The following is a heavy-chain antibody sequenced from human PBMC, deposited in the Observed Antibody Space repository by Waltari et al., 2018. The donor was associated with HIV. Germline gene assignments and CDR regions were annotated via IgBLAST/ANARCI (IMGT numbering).Heavy chain of an antibody. CDR3: ARLEGLRGGDLIDS. Sequence: QLQLQESGPGLVKPSETLSLTCTVSGGSISSTYHYWGWIRQPPGKGLEWIGSIYDSGSTYYNPSLKSRVTISVDTSKNQFSLKLSSVTAADTAVYYCARLEGLRGGDLIDSWGQGTLVTVSS. D-gene: IGHD2-21*02. CDR1: GGSISSTYHY. CDR2: IYDSGST. J-gene: IGHJ4*02. V-gene: IGHV4-39*01.